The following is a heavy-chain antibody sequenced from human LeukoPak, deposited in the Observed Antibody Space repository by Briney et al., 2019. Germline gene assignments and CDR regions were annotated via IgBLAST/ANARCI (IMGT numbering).Heavy chain of an antibody. V-gene: IGHV3-23*01. J-gene: IGHJ4*02. CDR1: GFNFTTHA. CDR2: IRGSGYKS. Sequence: GGSLRLSCAVSGFNFTTHAMSWVSQAPGKGLEWVSTIRGSGYKSYYSDSMKGRLTISKDISKNTLYLQMDSLRADDTVVYYCAKGSQWELLMGVFDFWGQGTLVSVSS. CDR3: AKGSQWELLMGVFDF. D-gene: IGHD3-10*01.